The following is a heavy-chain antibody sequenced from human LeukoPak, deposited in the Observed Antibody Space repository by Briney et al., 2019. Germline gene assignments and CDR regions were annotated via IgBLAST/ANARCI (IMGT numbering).Heavy chain of an antibody. D-gene: IGHD5-24*01. Sequence: SVKVSCKASGGTFSSYAISWVRHAPEQGLEWMGGIIPIFGTANYAQKFQGRVTITADESTSTAYMELSSLRSEDTAVYYCARGDGYNNFGYWGQGTLVTVSS. CDR2: IIPIFGTA. V-gene: IGHV1-69*13. CDR1: GGTFSSYA. CDR3: ARGDGYNNFGY. J-gene: IGHJ4*02.